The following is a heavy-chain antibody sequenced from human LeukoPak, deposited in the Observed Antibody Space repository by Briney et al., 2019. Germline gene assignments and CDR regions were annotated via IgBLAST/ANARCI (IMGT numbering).Heavy chain of an antibody. CDR3: ASGARHKPSITIFGVVIIPDAFDI. Sequence: GGSLRLSCAASGFTFSDYYMSWIRQAPGKGLEWVSYISSSGSTIYYADSVKGRFTISRDNAKNSLYLQMNSLRAEDTAVYYCASGARHKPSITIFGVVIIPDAFDIWGQGTVVTVSS. CDR2: ISSSGSTI. CDR1: GFTFSDYY. V-gene: IGHV3-11*04. D-gene: IGHD3-3*01. J-gene: IGHJ3*02.